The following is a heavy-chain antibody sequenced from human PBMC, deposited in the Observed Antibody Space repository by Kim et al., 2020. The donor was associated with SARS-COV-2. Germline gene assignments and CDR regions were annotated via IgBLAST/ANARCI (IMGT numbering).Heavy chain of an antibody. CDR2: ISYDGSNK. CDR1: GFTFSSYA. J-gene: IGHJ3*02. CDR3: AREGLLVRGVIPGAFDI. Sequence: GGSLRLSCAASGFTFSSYAMHWVRQTPGKGLEWVAVISYDGSNKYYADSVKGRFTISRDNSKNTLYLQMNSLRAEDTAVYYCAREGLLVRGVIPGAFDIWGQGTMVTVSS. D-gene: IGHD3-10*01. V-gene: IGHV3-30*04.